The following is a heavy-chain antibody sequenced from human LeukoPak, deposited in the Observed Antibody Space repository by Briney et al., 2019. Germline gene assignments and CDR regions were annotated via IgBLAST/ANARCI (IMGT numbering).Heavy chain of an antibody. V-gene: IGHV3-7*01. J-gene: IGHJ4*02. Sequence: GGSLRLSCAASGFTFSSYWMSWVRQAPGKGLEWVAHINQDGSEKHFVDSVEGRFTISRDNAANSLFLQMNSLRAEDTAVYYCAREYDYGVXRADYWGQGTLVTVSS. CDR1: GFTFSSYW. CDR3: AREYDYGVXRADY. CDR2: INQDGSEK. D-gene: IGHD4-17*01.